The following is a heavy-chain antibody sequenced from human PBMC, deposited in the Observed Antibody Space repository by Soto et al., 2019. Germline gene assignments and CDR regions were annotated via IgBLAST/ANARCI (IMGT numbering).Heavy chain of an antibody. CDR3: ARERSIWFGELVEFRPIPNHARNWFDP. V-gene: IGHV1-18*01. CDR1: GYTFTSYG. CDR2: ISAYNGNT. J-gene: IGHJ5*02. Sequence: QVQLVQSGAEVKKPGASVKVSCKASGYTFTSYGISWVRQAPGQGLEWMGWISAYNGNTNYAQKLQGRVTMTTDTSTSTAYMELRSLRSDDTAVYYCARERSIWFGELVEFRPIPNHARNWFDPWGQGTLVTVSS. D-gene: IGHD3-10*01.